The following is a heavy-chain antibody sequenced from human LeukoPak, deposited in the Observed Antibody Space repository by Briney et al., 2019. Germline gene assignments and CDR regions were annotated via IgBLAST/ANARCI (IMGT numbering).Heavy chain of an antibody. J-gene: IGHJ4*02. CDR1: GYTFDDYA. D-gene: IGHD3-10*01. V-gene: IGHV3-43*01. Sequence: PGGSLRLSCAASGYTFDDYAMHWVRQPPGKGLEWVSLISWEGDTTYYADSVRGRFTIPRDNRKNTLHLQINSLRTEDTAFYYCARDSDYGSATNYFDYWGPGTLVSVSS. CDR2: ISWEGDTT. CDR3: ARDSDYGSATNYFDY.